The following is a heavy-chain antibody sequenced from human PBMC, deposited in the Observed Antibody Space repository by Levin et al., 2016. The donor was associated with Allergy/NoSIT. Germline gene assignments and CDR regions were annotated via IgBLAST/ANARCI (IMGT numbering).Heavy chain of an antibody. J-gene: IGHJ3*02. CDR1: GLSFGRDW. D-gene: IGHD3-10*02. Sequence: GGSLRLSCEASGLSFGRDWMHWVRQAPGRGLVWVSRISGDGSHIYYADFAKGRFTISRANAWNRLYLQLNSLRGEDSAVYYCVKENYVGSTIWGQGTLVTVSS. V-gene: IGHV3-74*01. CDR3: VKENYVGSTI. CDR2: ISGDGSHI.